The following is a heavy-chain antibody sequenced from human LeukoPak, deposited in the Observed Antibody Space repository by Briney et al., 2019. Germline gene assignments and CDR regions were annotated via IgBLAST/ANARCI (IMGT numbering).Heavy chain of an antibody. V-gene: IGHV3-72*01. CDR3: SRDGGEGGNSAFDI. CDR2: IRRGANSYTT. CDR1: GLTFSDYI. Sequence: PGGSLRLSCAASGLTFSDYILDWVRQAPGKGLEWFARIRRGANSYTTEYAASVKGRFTISRDDSKSSLYLHMNSLKTEDTAVYHCSRDGGEGGNSAFDIWGQGTMVTVSS. J-gene: IGHJ3*02. D-gene: IGHD3-16*01.